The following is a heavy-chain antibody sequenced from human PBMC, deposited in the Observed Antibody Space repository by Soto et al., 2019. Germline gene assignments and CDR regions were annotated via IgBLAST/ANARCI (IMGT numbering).Heavy chain of an antibody. J-gene: IGHJ4*02. CDR3: VSPLYVYESRPPFDY. CDR1: GFTFSRYW. CDR2: INTDESTT. V-gene: IGHV3-74*01. Sequence: EVQLVESGGGLVQPGGSLRLSCAASGFTFSRYWMHWVRQAPGKGLEWVSRINTDESTTSYADFVEGRFSISRDNANHKVHRQMDGLRAADTAVYYCVSPLYVYESRPPFDYWGQGTLFAVSS. D-gene: IGHD3-22*01.